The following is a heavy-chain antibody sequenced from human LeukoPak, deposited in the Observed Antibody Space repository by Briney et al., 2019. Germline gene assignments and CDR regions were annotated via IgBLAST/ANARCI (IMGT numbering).Heavy chain of an antibody. Sequence: GGSLRLSCAASGFTFSSYSMNWVRQAPGKGLEHVSTIGSDGDGTYYADSVKDRFIISRDNSKNAVYLQMSSLRPEDTAVYYCVSPVFINFWGQGTLVTVSS. CDR2: IGSDGDGT. CDR1: GFTFSSYS. V-gene: IGHV3-64D*06. CDR3: VSPVFINF. D-gene: IGHD1-14*01. J-gene: IGHJ4*01.